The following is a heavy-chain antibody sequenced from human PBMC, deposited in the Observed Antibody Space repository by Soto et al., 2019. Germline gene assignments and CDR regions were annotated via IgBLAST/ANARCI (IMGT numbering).Heavy chain of an antibody. D-gene: IGHD1-1*01. V-gene: IGHV4-30-2*01. CDR2: IYHSGST. CDR1: GGSISSGGYS. J-gene: IGHJ5*02. CDR3: ARDQLEGNWFDP. Sequence: QLQLQESGSGLVRPSQILSVTCAVSGGSISSGGYSWNWIRQPPGKGLEWIGYIYHSGSTLYNPSLKSGVTISVDKSKNQFSLKLSSVTAADTAVYYCARDQLEGNWFDPWGQGTLVTVSS.